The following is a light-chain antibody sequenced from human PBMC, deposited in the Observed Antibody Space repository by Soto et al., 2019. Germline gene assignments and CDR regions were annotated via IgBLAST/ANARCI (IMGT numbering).Light chain of an antibody. J-gene: IGKJ4*01. CDR1: QSVSSTY. V-gene: IGKV3-20*01. Sequence: EIVMTQSPATLSVSPGEIAALSCLAIQSVSSTYLAWYQQKPGQAPRLLIYGASSRATGIPDRFSGSGSGTDFTLTISRLEPEDFAVYYCQQYGRSPPNTFGGGTKVDIK. CDR3: QQYGRSPPNT. CDR2: GAS.